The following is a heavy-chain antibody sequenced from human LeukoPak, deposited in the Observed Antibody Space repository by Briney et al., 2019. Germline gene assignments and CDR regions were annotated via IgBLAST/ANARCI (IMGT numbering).Heavy chain of an antibody. J-gene: IGHJ4*02. Sequence: GGSLRLSCAASGFTFSSYGMHWVRQAPGKGLEWVAVIWYDGSNKYYADSVKGRFTISRDNSKNTLYLQMNSLRAEDTAVYYCARDPFNMVRGVMLDYWGQGTLVTVSS. CDR3: ARDPFNMVRGVMLDY. D-gene: IGHD3-10*01. CDR2: IWYDGSNK. CDR1: GFTFSSYG. V-gene: IGHV3-33*01.